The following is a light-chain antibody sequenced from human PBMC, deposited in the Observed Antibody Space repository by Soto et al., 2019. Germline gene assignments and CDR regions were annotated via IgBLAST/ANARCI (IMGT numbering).Light chain of an antibody. CDR2: GAS. CDR1: QSVSSSY. CDR3: QQYGKT. V-gene: IGKV3-20*01. J-gene: IGKJ1*01. Sequence: EIVLTQSPGTLPLSPGERDTISCRASQSVSSSYLAWYQQKPGQAPRLLIYGASSRATGIPDRFSGSGSGTDFTLTISRLEPEDFAVYYCQQYGKTFGQGTKV.